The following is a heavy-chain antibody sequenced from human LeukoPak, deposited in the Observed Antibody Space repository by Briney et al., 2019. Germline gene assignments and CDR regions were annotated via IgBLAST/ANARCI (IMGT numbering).Heavy chain of an antibody. D-gene: IGHD3-9*01. Sequence: PGGSLRLSCAASGFTFSSYAMSWVRQAPGKGLEWVSAISGSGGSTYYADSVKGRFTISRDNSKNTLYLQMNSLRAEDTAVYYCAKSRTYYDILTGYQFDYWGQATLLTVSS. CDR2: ISGSGGST. J-gene: IGHJ4*02. CDR3: AKSRTYYDILTGYQFDY. V-gene: IGHV3-23*01. CDR1: GFTFSSYA.